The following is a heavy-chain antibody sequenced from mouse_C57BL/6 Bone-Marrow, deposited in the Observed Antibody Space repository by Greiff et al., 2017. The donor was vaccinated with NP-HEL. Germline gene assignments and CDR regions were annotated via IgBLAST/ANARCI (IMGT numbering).Heavy chain of an antibody. CDR3: ARYWDYYFDY. Sequence: VQLQQSGPELVKPGASVKISCKASGYAFSSSWMNWVKQRPGKGLEWIGRIYPGDGDTNYNGKFKGKATLTADKSSSTAYMQLSSLTSEVSAVYFCARYWDYYFDYWGQGTTLTVSS. V-gene: IGHV1-82*01. J-gene: IGHJ2*01. D-gene: IGHD4-1*01. CDR1: GYAFSSSW. CDR2: IYPGDGDT.